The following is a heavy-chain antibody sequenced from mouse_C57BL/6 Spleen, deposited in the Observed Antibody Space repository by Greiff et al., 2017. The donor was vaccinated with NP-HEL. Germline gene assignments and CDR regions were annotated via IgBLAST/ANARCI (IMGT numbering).Heavy chain of an antibody. CDR2: ISYDGSN. J-gene: IGHJ3*01. D-gene: IGHD1-1*01. CDR3: AREGIYYGSFFAY. V-gene: IGHV3-6*01. CDR1: GYSITSGYY. Sequence: EVKLMESGPGLVKPSQSLSLTCSVTGYSITSGYYWNWIRQFPGNKLEWMGYISYDGSNNYNPSLKNRISITRDTSKNQFFLKLNSVTTEDTATYYCAREGIYYGSFFAYWGQGTLVTVSA.